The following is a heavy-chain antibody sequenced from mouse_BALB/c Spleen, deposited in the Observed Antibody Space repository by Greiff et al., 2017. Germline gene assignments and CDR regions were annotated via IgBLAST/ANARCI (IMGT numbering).Heavy chain of an antibody. CDR1: GFTFSSYA. J-gene: IGHJ4*01. V-gene: IGHV5-9-4*01. Sequence: EVKVVESGGGLVKPGGSLKLSCAASGFTFSSYAMSWVRQSPEKRLEWVAEISSGGSYTYYPDTVTGRFTISRDNAKNTLYLEMSSLRSEDTAMYYCARKVYDYDGYAMDYWGQGTSVTVSS. CDR3: ARKVYDYDGYAMDY. D-gene: IGHD2-4*01. CDR2: ISSGGSYT.